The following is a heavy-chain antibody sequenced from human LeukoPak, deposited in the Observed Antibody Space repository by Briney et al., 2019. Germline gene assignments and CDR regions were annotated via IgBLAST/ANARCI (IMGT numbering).Heavy chain of an antibody. V-gene: IGHV3-66*02. J-gene: IGHJ5*02. Sequence: GGSLRLSCAASGFTVSSNYMSWVRQAPGKGLEWVSVIYSGGSTYYADSVKGRFTISRDNSKNTLYLQMNTLTAADTAVYYWVRDYYDSSGYVAETWGQGTLVTVSS. CDR3: VRDYYDSSGYVAET. CDR2: IYSGGST. D-gene: IGHD3-22*01. CDR1: GFTVSSNY.